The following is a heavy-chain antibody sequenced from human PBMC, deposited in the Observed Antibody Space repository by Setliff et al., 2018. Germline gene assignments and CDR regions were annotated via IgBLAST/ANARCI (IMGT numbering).Heavy chain of an antibody. V-gene: IGHV1-2*04. CDR2: INPNSGGT. Sequence: GASVKVSCKASGYTFTGYYMHWVRQAPGQGLEWMGWINPNSGGTNYAQKFQGWVTVTRDTSISTAYMELSRLRSDDTAVYYCAREGMGHLYRYSSSWYLSYWGQGTLVTVSS. CDR3: AREGMGHLYRYSSSWYLSY. D-gene: IGHD6-13*01. CDR1: GYTFTGYY. J-gene: IGHJ4*02.